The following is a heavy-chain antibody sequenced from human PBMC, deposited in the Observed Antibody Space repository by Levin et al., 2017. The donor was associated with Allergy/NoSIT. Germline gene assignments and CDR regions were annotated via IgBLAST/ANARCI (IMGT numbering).Heavy chain of an antibody. Sequence: QTGGSLRLSCAASGFTFSSYGMHWVRQAPGKGLEWVAVIWYDGSNKYYADSVKGRFTISRDNSKNTLYLQMNSLRAEDTAVYYCARVDSSSWPVMDVWGQGTTVTVSS. CDR3: ARVDSSSWPVMDV. D-gene: IGHD6-13*01. CDR1: GFTFSSYG. CDR2: IWYDGSNK. V-gene: IGHV3-33*01. J-gene: IGHJ6*02.